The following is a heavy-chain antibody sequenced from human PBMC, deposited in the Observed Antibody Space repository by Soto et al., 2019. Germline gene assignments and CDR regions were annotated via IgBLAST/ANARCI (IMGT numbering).Heavy chain of an antibody. Sequence: GGSLRLSCAASGFTFSSYWMSWVRQAPGKGLEWVANIKQDGSEKYYVDSVKGRFTISRDNAKNSLYLQMNSLRAEDTAVYYCARYQTESPTHPWYFDLRGRGSPVIVS. J-gene: IGHJ2*01. V-gene: IGHV3-7*01. CDR3: ARYQTESPTHPWYFDL. CDR2: IKQDGSEK. CDR1: GFTFSSYW.